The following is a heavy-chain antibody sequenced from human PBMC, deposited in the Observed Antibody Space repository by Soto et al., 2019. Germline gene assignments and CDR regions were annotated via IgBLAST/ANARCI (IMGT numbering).Heavy chain of an antibody. CDR1: GYRLIDLS. D-gene: IGHD2-2*01. CDR3: ATLPRTLERKPAAIWSSDS. V-gene: IGHV1-24*01. J-gene: IGHJ4*02. CDR2: LDAEDGET. Sequence: XSVKVSCKVSGYRLIDLSIHWVRQAPGKGLEWMGGLDAEDGETIYAQKLQGRGTMTEDTSTDTAYMELSSLTSEDTAMYYCATLPRTLERKPAAIWSSDSWGQGTLVTVSS.